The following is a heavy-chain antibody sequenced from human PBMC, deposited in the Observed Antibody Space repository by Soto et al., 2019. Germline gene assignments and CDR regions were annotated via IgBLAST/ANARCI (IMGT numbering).Heavy chain of an antibody. Sequence: QVQLVQSGAEVKKPGASVKVSCKASGYTFTSFVISWVRQAPGQGLEWMGWISASNGDTNYAQKLQGRVTMTTDTSTNTAYMELGSLRSDDTAVYYCARGEFGVVPAATYIDHWGQGTRVSVSS. CDR3: ARGEFGVVPAATYIDH. J-gene: IGHJ4*02. CDR2: ISASNGDT. CDR1: GYTFTSFV. D-gene: IGHD6-25*01. V-gene: IGHV1-18*01.